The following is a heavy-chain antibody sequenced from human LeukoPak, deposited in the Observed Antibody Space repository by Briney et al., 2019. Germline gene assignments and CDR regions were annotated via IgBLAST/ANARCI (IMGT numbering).Heavy chain of an antibody. V-gene: IGHV1-18*01. J-gene: IGHJ5*02. CDR3: ARDEARYSSGYYPNWFDP. CDR2: ISGYNGNT. CDR1: GCTFSSYG. D-gene: IGHD3-22*01. Sequence: GASVKVSCKASGCTFSSYGISWVRQAPGQGLEWMGWISGYNGNTHYAHNLQGRVTMTTDTSTSTAYIELRSLRSDDTAVYYCARDEARYSSGYYPNWFDPWGQGTLVTVSS.